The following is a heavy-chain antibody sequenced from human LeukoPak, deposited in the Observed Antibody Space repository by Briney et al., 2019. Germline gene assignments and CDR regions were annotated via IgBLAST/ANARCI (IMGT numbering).Heavy chain of an antibody. CDR1: GGSITSSSYY. CDR3: ARQSYYYDSSGYYEVSWFDP. D-gene: IGHD3-22*01. CDR2: IYYSGSA. Sequence: SETLSLTCTVSGGSITSSSYYWGWIRHPPGKGLEWIGSIYYSGSAYYNPSLKSQVTISVDTSKTQFSLKVSSVTAADTAAYYCARQSYYYDSSGYYEVSWFDPWGQGTLVTVSS. V-gene: IGHV4-39*01. J-gene: IGHJ5*02.